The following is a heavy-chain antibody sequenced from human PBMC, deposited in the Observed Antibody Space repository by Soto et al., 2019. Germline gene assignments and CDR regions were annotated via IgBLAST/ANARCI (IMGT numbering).Heavy chain of an antibody. D-gene: IGHD3-22*01. CDR1: GGTFSSYA. CDR3: ARERAPLDYYDSSGYSDAFDI. CDR2: IIPIFGTA. J-gene: IGHJ3*02. V-gene: IGHV1-69*13. Sequence: SVKVSCKASGGTFSSYAISWVRQAPGQGLEWMGGIIPIFGTANYAQKFQGRVTITADESTSTAYMELSSLRSEDTAVYYCARERAPLDYYDSSGYSDAFDIWG.